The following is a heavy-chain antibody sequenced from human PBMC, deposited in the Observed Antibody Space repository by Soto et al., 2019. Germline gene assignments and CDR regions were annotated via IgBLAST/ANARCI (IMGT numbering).Heavy chain of an antibody. CDR2: THYSGVT. Sequence: SETLSLTCTVSGGSISSGDYYWNWIRQPPGKALEWIGYTHYSGVTTYNPSLESRVSISVDTSKNQFSLKLNSVTAADTAVYYCAGTFCSGGSCYSGGVYYYAMDVWGQGTTVTVSS. V-gene: IGHV4-30-4*01. CDR3: AGTFCSGGSCYSGGVYYYAMDV. CDR1: GGSISSGDYY. J-gene: IGHJ6*02. D-gene: IGHD2-15*01.